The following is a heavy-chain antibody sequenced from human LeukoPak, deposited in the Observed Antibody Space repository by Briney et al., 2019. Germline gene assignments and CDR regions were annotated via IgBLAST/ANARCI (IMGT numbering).Heavy chain of an antibody. CDR3: AKDPAVATSRDY. Sequence: PWGSLRLSCAASGFTFSSYAMSWVRHAPPQGLEWVSAISGSGGSTYYADSAKGRFTISTDNSKNTLYLQMNSLRAEDTAVYYCAKDPAVATSRDYWGQGTLVSVST. V-gene: IGHV3-23*01. J-gene: IGHJ4*02. CDR2: ISGSGGST. CDR1: GFTFSSYA. D-gene: IGHD5-12*01.